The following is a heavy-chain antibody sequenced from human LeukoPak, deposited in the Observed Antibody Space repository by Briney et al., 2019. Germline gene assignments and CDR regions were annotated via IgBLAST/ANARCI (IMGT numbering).Heavy chain of an antibody. Sequence: SGGSLRLSCAASGFTVSSNYMSWVRQAPGKGLEWVSVIYSGGIYNDGTTNYGDSVKGRFTISRDNSKNTLYLQMNSLRAEDTAVYYCARRELLGYSYGLRTFNIWGQGTTVTASS. CDR1: GFTVSSNY. CDR2: IYSGGIYNDGTT. CDR3: ARRELLGYSYGLRTFNI. D-gene: IGHD5-18*01. J-gene: IGHJ3*02. V-gene: IGHV3-66*04.